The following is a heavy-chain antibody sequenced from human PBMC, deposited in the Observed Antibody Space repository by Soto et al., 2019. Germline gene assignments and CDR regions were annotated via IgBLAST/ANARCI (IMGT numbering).Heavy chain of an antibody. Sequence: QVQLQESGPGLVKPSATLSLTCTVSGGSMSQYHWCWIRQSPGKGLEFIGYTHDSGIINYNPSLMSRVAISLDTSKNQFSLKLTSVTAADTALYYCARTGYGDHFDYWGRGTLVTVSS. CDR3: ARTGYGDHFDY. D-gene: IGHD5-18*01. CDR2: THDSGII. V-gene: IGHV4-59*01. CDR1: GGSMSQYH. J-gene: IGHJ4*02.